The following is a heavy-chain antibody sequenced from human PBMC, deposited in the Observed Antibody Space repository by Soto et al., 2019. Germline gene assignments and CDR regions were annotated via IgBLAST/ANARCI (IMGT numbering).Heavy chain of an antibody. J-gene: IGHJ1*01. D-gene: IGHD2-8*01. Sequence: GGSLRLSCEASGFTFSNYATSWVRRAPGKGLEWVSEITGSGSRTFYADSVKGRFTISRDNSKNTVYLQMNSLRAEDTAVYYCATVSPFDVLELRNLDDWGQGTLVTVSS. CDR1: GFTFSNYA. CDR3: ATVSPFDVLELRNLDD. CDR2: ITGSGSRT. V-gene: IGHV3-23*01.